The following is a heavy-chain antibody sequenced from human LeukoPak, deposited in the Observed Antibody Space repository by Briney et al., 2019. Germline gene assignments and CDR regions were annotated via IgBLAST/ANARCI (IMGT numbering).Heavy chain of an antibody. D-gene: IGHD4-23*01. CDR3: ARSYGSNSGLYYYGMDV. J-gene: IGHJ6*02. CDR1: GYTFTNYY. CDR2: INPSGGST. Sequence: ASVKVSCKASGYTFTNYYIHWVRQAPGQGLEWMGIINPSGGSTSYAQKFQGRVTMTRDTSTSTVYMELSSLRSEDTAVHYCARSYGSNSGLYYYGMDVWGQGTTVTVSS. V-gene: IGHV1-46*01.